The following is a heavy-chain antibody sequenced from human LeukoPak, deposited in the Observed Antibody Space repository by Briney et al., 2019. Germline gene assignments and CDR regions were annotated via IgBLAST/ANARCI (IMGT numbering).Heavy chain of an antibody. Sequence: GASVKVSCKASGYTFTGYYMHWVRQAPGQGLEWMGWINPNSGGTNYAQKFQGRVTMTRDTSISTAYMELSRLRSDDTAVYYCARDHEDIVVVPAAMSWGGDLLGNAFDIWGQGTMVIVSS. CDR3: ARDHEDIVVVPAAMSWGGDLLGNAFDI. J-gene: IGHJ3*02. CDR2: INPNSGGT. D-gene: IGHD2-2*01. CDR1: GYTFTGYY. V-gene: IGHV1-2*02.